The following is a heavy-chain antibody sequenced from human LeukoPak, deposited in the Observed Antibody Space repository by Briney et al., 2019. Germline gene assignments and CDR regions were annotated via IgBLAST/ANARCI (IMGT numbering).Heavy chain of an antibody. Sequence: GGSLRLSCAASGFAFSSNWMHWVRQAPGKGLEWVSSISAGESSIQYADSVKGRFTISRNNAQNSLSLQMNSLRADDTAVYYCARDSYSSFPEWFDPWGQGTLVTVSS. CDR3: ARDSYSSFPEWFDP. V-gene: IGHV3-21*01. CDR2: ISAGESSI. CDR1: GFAFSSNW. J-gene: IGHJ5*02. D-gene: IGHD6-6*01.